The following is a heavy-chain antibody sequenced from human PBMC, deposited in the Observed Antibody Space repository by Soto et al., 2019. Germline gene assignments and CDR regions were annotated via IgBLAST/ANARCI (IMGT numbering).Heavy chain of an antibody. CDR3: AKDKGGYYYGSGGPTKWGYFDY. J-gene: IGHJ4*02. D-gene: IGHD3-10*01. Sequence: EGSLRLSCAASGFTFSSYGMHWVRQAPGKGLEWVAVISYDGSNKYYADSVKGRFTISRDNSKNTLYLQMNSLRAEDTAVYYCAKDKGGYYYGSGGPTKWGYFDYWGQGTLVTVSS. CDR1: GFTFSSYG. CDR2: ISYDGSNK. V-gene: IGHV3-30*18.